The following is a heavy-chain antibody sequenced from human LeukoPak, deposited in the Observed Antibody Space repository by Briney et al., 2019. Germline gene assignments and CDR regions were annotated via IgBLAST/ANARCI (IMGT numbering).Heavy chain of an antibody. CDR1: GFTFSSYG. CDR3: AKDRGYGDYADYFDY. V-gene: IGHV3-33*06. Sequence: GGSLRLSCAASGFTFSSYGMHWVRQAPGKGLEWVAVIWYDGSNKYYADSVKGRFTISRDNSKNTLYLQMNSLRAEDTAVYYYAKDRGYGDYADYFDYWGQGTLVTVSS. CDR2: IWYDGSNK. D-gene: IGHD4-17*01. J-gene: IGHJ4*02.